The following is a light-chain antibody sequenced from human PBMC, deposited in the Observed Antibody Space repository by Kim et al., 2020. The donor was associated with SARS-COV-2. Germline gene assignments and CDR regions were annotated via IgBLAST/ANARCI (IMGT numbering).Light chain of an antibody. CDR2: GAS. CDR1: QSVSSN. V-gene: IGKV3-15*01. CDR3: QQYYDWPPWT. Sequence: PPGERATLSCRASQSVSSNLAWYQQRPGQAPRLLIYGASARATGVPARFSGSGSGTEFTLTISSLQSEDFAVYYCQQYYDWPPWTFGQGTKVDIK. J-gene: IGKJ1*01.